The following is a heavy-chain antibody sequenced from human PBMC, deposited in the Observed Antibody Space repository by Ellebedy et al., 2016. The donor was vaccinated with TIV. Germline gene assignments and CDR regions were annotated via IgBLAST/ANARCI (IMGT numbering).Heavy chain of an antibody. CDR3: ARDGGRSLVMAARRGFDY. D-gene: IGHD6-6*01. CDR2: ISYDGSNQ. CDR1: EFTFSSYA. J-gene: IGHJ4*02. V-gene: IGHV3-30-3*01. Sequence: GESLKISCATSEFTFSSYAMHWVRQAPGKGLEWVAVISYDGSNQYYTDSVKGRFTIPRDNSKNTLYLQMNSLRPEDTAVYYCARDGGRSLVMAARRGFDYWGQGALVTVSS.